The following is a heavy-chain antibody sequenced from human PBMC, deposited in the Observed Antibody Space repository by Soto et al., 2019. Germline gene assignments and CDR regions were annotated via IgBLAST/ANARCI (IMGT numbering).Heavy chain of an antibody. V-gene: IGHV3-23*01. J-gene: IGHJ4*02. Sequence: EVQLLESGGGLVQPGGSLRLSCAASGFTFSSYAMSWVRQAPGKGLELVSAISGSGGSTYYADSVKGRFTISRDNSKNTLYLQMNSLRAEDTAVYYCAKEGPWSGGTHTVTTFGDYWGQGTLVTVSS. CDR3: AKEGPWSGGTHTVTTFGDY. CDR2: ISGSGGST. CDR1: GFTFSSYA. D-gene: IGHD4-17*01.